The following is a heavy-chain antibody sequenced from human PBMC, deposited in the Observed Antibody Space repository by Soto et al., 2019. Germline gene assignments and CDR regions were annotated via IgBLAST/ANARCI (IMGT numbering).Heavy chain of an antibody. V-gene: IGHV3-30*18. D-gene: IGHD1-26*01. CDR2: TSYDGNNK. J-gene: IGHJ4*02. CDR1: VFTFGNYG. CDR3: AKGGGSARDFDY. Sequence: PGGSLRLSCTGSVFTFGNYGMHWVRQPPGKGLERVASTSYDGNNKYYADPLKGRLTISRDNSKKIVYLQMTSLGPEDTAVYYCAKGGGSARDFDYWGPGALVTVSS.